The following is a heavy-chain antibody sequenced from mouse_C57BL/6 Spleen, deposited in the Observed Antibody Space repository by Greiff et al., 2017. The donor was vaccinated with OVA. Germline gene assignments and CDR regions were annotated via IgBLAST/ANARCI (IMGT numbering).Heavy chain of an antibody. CDR3: DRVSYDGYDVGYCDY. D-gene: IGHD2-9*01. V-gene: IGHV1-85*01. CDR2: IYPRDGST. CDR1: GYTFTSYD. Sequence: QVQLQQSGPELVKPGASVKLSCKASGYTFTSYDINWVKQRPGQGLEWIGWIYPRDGSTKYYEKFKGKATLTVDTSSSSRKIELHSMTSEDSAIDVCDRVSYDGYDVGYCDYWGQGTTLTVSS. J-gene: IGHJ2*01.